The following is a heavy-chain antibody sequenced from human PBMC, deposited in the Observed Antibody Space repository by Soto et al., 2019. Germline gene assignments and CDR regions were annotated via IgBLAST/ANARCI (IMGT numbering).Heavy chain of an antibody. CDR1: GCSISSSNW. J-gene: IGHJ5*01. Sequence: SETLSLTCAVSGCSISSSNWWGWIRQPPGKGLEWIGYIYYSGTTYYNPSLKSRITINPDTSKNQFSLHLNSVTPEDTAVYYCVRLIGNSWLDFWGQGTLVTVS. V-gene: IGHV4-28*01. D-gene: IGHD1-26*01. CDR3: VRLIGNSWLDF. CDR2: IYYSGTT.